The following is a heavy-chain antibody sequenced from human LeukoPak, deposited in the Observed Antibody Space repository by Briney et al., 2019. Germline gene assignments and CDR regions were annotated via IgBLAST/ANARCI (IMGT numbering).Heavy chain of an antibody. CDR1: GGTFSSYA. CDR2: IIPIFGTA. D-gene: IGHD3-10*01. V-gene: IGHV1-69*05. Sequence: GASVKVSCKASGGTFSSYAISWVRQAPGQGLEWMGGIIPIFGTANYAQKFQGRVTITTDESTSTAYMELSSLRSEDTAVYYCARGSYTYYGSGSYLDYWGQGTLVTVSS. J-gene: IGHJ4*02. CDR3: ARGSYTYYGSGSYLDY.